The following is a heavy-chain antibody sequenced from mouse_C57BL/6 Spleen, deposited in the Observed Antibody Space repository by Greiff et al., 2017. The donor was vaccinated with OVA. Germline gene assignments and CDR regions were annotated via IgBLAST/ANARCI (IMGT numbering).Heavy chain of an antibody. CDR3: ARGTGTSWYFDV. Sequence: VQLKESGPGLVKPSQSLSLTCSVTGYSITSGYYWNWIRQFPGNELEWMGYISYDGSNNYNPSLKNRISITRDTSKNQFFLKLNSVTTEDTATYYCARGTGTSWYFDVWGTGTTVTVSS. V-gene: IGHV3-6*01. D-gene: IGHD4-1*01. CDR1: GYSITSGYY. J-gene: IGHJ1*03. CDR2: ISYDGSN.